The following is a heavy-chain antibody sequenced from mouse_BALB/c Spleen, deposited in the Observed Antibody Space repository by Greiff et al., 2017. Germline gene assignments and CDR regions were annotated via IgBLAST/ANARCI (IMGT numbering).Heavy chain of an antibody. D-gene: IGHD1-1*01. CDR3: ARDGNYYAMDY. Sequence: VQLQQSGAELARPGASVKLSCKASGYTFTSYLMQWVKQRPGQGLEWIGAIYPGDGDTRYTQKFKGKATLTADKSSSTAYMQLSSLASEDSAVYYGARDGNYYAMDYWGQGTSATVSS. J-gene: IGHJ4*01. CDR2: IYPGDGDT. V-gene: IGHV1-87*01. CDR1: GYTFTSYL.